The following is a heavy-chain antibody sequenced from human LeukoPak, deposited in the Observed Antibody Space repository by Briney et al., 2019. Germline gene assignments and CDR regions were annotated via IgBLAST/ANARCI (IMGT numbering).Heavy chain of an antibody. D-gene: IGHD3-22*01. CDR2: IIPILDIT. V-gene: IGHV1-69*04. Sequence: SVTVSCKACGGTFISYASNWVRQAPGQGLEWMGRIIPILDITNYAHKFRGRFSITADKSTSTAYMELSSLRSEDTAVYYCARDIKGVVGLEGYLQHWGQGTLVTVSS. CDR3: ARDIKGVVGLEGYLQH. J-gene: IGHJ1*01. CDR1: GGTFISYA.